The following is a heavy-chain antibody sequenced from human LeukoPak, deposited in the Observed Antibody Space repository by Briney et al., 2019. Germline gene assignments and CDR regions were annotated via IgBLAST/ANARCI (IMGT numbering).Heavy chain of an antibody. CDR3: AVEMATSNFDY. D-gene: IGHD5-12*01. Sequence: PGGSLRLSCAASGFTFSSYGMHWARQAPGKGLEWVAVIWYDGSNKYYADSVKGRFTISRDNSKNTLYLQMNSLRAEDTAVYYCAVEMATSNFDYWGQGTLVTVSS. V-gene: IGHV3-33*01. J-gene: IGHJ4*02. CDR2: IWYDGSNK. CDR1: GFTFSSYG.